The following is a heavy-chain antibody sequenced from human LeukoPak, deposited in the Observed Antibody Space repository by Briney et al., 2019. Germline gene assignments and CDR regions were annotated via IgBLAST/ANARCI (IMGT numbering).Heavy chain of an antibody. Sequence: GGSLRLSCEASGFTFSSYAMTWVGQAPGKGLEWVSAITNSGGGTYYADSVKGRFTVSRDNSKNTLYLRMNSLKAEDTAVYYCVKFVGAKGYWGQGTLVTVSS. J-gene: IGHJ4*02. V-gene: IGHV3-23*01. CDR2: ITNSGGGT. CDR3: VKFVGAKGY. CDR1: GFTFSSYA. D-gene: IGHD1-26*01.